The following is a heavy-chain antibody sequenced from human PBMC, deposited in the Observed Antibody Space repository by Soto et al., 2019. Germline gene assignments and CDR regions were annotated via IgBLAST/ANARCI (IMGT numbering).Heavy chain of an antibody. CDR2: INPSGGST. CDR1: GYTFTSYY. CDR3: ASEKAAAGTILRLAFDI. V-gene: IGHV1-46*01. Sequence: VASVKVSCKASGYTFTSYYMHWVRQAPGQGLEWMGIINPSGGSTSYAQKFQGRVTMTRDTSTSTVYMELSSLRSEDTAVYYCASEKAAAGTILRLAFDIWGQGTMVTVSS. D-gene: IGHD6-13*01. J-gene: IGHJ3*02.